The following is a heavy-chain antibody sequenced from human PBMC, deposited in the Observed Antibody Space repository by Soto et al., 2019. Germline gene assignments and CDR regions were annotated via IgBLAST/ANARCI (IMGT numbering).Heavy chain of an antibody. CDR3: ARGARMRIPAASGRDYSYHGLEV. Sequence: HVQLQQWGAGQLKPSETLSLNCAVYGGSFSGYYWSWIRQPPGKGLEWIGEINHRGSINYNPSLKNQVTMSVDTSKNQFSLKLNSATAADTAVFYCARGARMRIPAASGRDYSYHGLEVWCQGTAVSVS. J-gene: IGHJ6*02. D-gene: IGHD2-15*01. V-gene: IGHV4-34*01. CDR1: GGSFSGYY. CDR2: INHRGSI.